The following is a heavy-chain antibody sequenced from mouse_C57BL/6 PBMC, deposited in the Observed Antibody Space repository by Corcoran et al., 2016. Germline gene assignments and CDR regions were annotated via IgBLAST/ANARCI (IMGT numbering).Heavy chain of an antibody. V-gene: IGHV14-3*01. Sequence: EVQLQQSVAELVRRGASVMLSCTTAGFNIKKTFLHWVKQRPEHGLEWIGRIDPANGNTKYAPKFQGKATITEDTSSNTAYLHLSSLTSEDTSIYSCATLYWGQGTSVAVSS. CDR3: ATLY. CDR2: IDPANGNT. J-gene: IGHJ4*01. CDR1: GFNIKKTF.